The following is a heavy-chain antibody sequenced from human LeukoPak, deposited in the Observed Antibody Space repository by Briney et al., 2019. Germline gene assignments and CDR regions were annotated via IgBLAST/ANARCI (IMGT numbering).Heavy chain of an antibody. CDR2: IWYDGSNK. CDR3: ARENPGDYCVYTEGCGPDY. Sequence: GRSLRLSCAASGFTFSSYGMHWVRQAPGKGLEWVAVIWYDGSNKYYADSVKGRFTISRDNSKNTLYLQMNSLRAEDTAVYYCARENPGDYCVYTEGCGPDYWGQGTLVTVSS. D-gene: IGHD4-17*01. CDR1: GFTFSSYG. J-gene: IGHJ4*02. V-gene: IGHV3-33*01.